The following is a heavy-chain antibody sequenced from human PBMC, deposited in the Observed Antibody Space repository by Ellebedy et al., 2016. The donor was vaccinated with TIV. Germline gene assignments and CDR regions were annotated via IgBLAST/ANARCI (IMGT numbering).Heavy chain of an antibody. V-gene: IGHV3-7*01. CDR2: INQDGSEK. Sequence: GGSLRLSRAAPGFTFSSYWMSWVRQAPGKGLEWVANINQDGSEKYYVDSVKGRFTISRDNARNSLYLQMNSLGADDTAVYYCATDGSYGDYRSPAHAFEFWGQGTMVTVSS. J-gene: IGHJ3*01. D-gene: IGHD4-17*01. CDR1: GFTFSSYW. CDR3: ATDGSYGDYRSPAHAFEF.